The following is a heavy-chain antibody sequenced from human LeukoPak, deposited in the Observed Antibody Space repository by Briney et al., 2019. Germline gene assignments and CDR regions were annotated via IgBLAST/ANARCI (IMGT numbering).Heavy chain of an antibody. J-gene: IGHJ5*02. CDR2: IYYSGST. CDR1: GGSISSSSYY. D-gene: IGHD2-2*01. CDR3: ARDVGYCSSASCYVWFDP. V-gene: IGHV4-39*07. Sequence: SETLSLTCTVSGGSISSSSYYWGWIRQPPGKGLEWIGSIYYSGSTYYNPSLKSRVTISVDTSKNQFSLKLSSVTAADTAIYHCARDVGYCSSASCYVWFDPWGQGTLVTVSS.